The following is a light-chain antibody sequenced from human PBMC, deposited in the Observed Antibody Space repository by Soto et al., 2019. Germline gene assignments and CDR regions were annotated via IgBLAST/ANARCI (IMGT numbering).Light chain of an antibody. Sequence: EIVMTQSPATLYVSPGERATLSCRASQSVSSNLAWYQQKPGQAPRLLIYGASTRATGIPARFSGSGSGTEFTLTISSLQSEEFAVYYCQQYNNWPRTFGQGTKVDIK. CDR2: GAS. CDR3: QQYNNWPRT. J-gene: IGKJ1*01. CDR1: QSVSSN. V-gene: IGKV3-15*01.